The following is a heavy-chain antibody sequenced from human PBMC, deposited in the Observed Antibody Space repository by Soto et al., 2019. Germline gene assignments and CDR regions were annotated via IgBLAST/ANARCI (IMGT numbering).Heavy chain of an antibody. J-gene: IGHJ4*02. Sequence: QLQLQESGPGLVKPSETLALTCSASGGSISSSSYFWDWIRQPPGKGLEWIASIHSSGSTSYNPTLKSRVAIPMDTPKNQFSLKLTCLTAADTVVYYCVRRTRIAVAAFVYWGQGTVVSVSS. CDR1: GGSISSSSYF. V-gene: IGHV4-39*01. CDR3: VRRTRIAVAAFVY. D-gene: IGHD6-19*01. CDR2: IHSSGST.